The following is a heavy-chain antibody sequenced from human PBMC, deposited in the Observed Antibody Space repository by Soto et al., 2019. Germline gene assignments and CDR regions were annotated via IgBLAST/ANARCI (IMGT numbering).Heavy chain of an antibody. CDR1: GVSISSYY. Sequence: SETLSLTCSVSGVSISSYYWSWIRQPPGKGLEWIGYISYSVTTSYNPSLKGRVTMSVDTSKNQFALELTSVTAADTAVYYCARHGGFDYGFDFWGQGAPVTVSS. CDR3: ARHGGFDYGFDF. V-gene: IGHV4-59*01. J-gene: IGHJ4*02. CDR2: ISYSVTT. D-gene: IGHD5-12*01.